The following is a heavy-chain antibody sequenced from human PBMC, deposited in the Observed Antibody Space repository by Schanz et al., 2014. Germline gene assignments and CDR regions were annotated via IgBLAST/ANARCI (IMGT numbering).Heavy chain of an antibody. CDR3: AKDLLYGAPMPLNHLDY. CDR2: ISGSGGST. V-gene: IGHV3-23*04. J-gene: IGHJ4*02. D-gene: IGHD2-2*01. CDR1: GFTFSSYS. Sequence: EQLVESGGGLVKPGGSLRLSCAASGFTFSSYSMNWVRQAPGKGLEWVSGISGSGGSTYYADSVKGRFTISRDNSKNTLYLQMNSLRAEDTAVYYCAKDLLYGAPMPLNHLDYWGQGTLVTVSS.